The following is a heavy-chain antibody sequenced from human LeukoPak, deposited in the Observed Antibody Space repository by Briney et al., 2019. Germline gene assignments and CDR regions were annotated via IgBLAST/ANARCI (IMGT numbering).Heavy chain of an antibody. CDR2: IWYDGSNK. Sequence: HPGGSLRLSCAASGFTFSSYGMHWVRQAPGKGLEWVAVIWYDGSNKYYADSVKGRFTISRDNSKNTLYLQMNSLRAEDTAVYYCAKSGQLWSPFDYWGQGTLVTVSS. D-gene: IGHD5-18*01. CDR3: AKSGQLWSPFDY. J-gene: IGHJ4*02. CDR1: GFTFSSYG. V-gene: IGHV3-33*06.